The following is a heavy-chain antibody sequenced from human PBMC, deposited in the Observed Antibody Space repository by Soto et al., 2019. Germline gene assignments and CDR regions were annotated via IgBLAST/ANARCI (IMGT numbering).Heavy chain of an antibody. J-gene: IGHJ6*02. V-gene: IGHV3-74*01. CDR1: GFTFSSYW. CDR3: AKETNTLSYYYGMDV. CDR2: INSDGSST. Sequence: GGSLRLSCAASGFTFSSYWMHWVRQAPGKGLVWVSRINSDGSSTNYADSVKGRFTISRDNAKNTLYLQMNSLRAEDTAVYYCAKETNTLSYYYGMDVWGQGTTVTVSS.